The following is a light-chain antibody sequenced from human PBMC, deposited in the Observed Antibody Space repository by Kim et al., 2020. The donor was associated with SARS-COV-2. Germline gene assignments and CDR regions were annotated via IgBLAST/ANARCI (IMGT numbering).Light chain of an antibody. V-gene: IGKV1-5*03. CDR1: QSISTW. J-gene: IGKJ4*01. CDR3: QQYENTLSN. CDR2: KAS. Sequence: ASVGVRVTITCRASQSISTWLAWYQQKPGKAPKLLIYKASSLESGVPSRFSGSGSGTEFTLTINSLQPDDFATYYCQQYENTLSNFGGGTKVDIK.